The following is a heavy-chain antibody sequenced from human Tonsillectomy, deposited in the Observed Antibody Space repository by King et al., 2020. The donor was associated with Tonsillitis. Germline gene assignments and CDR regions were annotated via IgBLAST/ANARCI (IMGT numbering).Heavy chain of an antibody. CDR2: ISAYNGNT. CDR1: GYTFTSYG. Sequence: QLVQSGAEVKKPGASVKVSCKASGYTFTSYGISWVRQAPGQGLEWMGWISAYNGNTNYAQKLQGRVTMTTDTSTSTAYMELRSLRSDDTGVYYCARVWNYYDSSGYHDAFEIWGQGTMVTVSS. CDR3: ARVWNYYDSSGYHDAFEI. V-gene: IGHV1-18*01. D-gene: IGHD3-22*01. J-gene: IGHJ3*02.